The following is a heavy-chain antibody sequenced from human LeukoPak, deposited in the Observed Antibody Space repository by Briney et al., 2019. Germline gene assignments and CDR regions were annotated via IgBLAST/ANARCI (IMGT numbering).Heavy chain of an antibody. D-gene: IGHD6-13*01. J-gene: IGHJ4*02. CDR1: GFTFSNFW. CDR3: ARDDSSSSDY. CDR2: INQDGTEK. Sequence: GGSLRLSCADSGFTFSNFWMSWVRQAPGKGLEWVANINQDGTEKYYVDSVKGRFTISRDNAKNSLYLQMNSLRAEDTAVYYCARDDSSSSDYWGQGTLVTVSS. V-gene: IGHV3-7*01.